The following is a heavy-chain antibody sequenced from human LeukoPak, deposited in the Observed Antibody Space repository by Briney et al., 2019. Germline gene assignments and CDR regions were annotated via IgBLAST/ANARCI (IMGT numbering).Heavy chain of an antibody. CDR1: GGAFSDYY. CDR2: INHSGST. D-gene: IGHD4-23*01. Sequence: PSETLSLTCGVYGGAFSDYYWSWIRQPPGKGLEWIGEINHSGSTNYNPSLKSRVTISVDTSKNQFSLKLSSVTAADTAVYYCARGLRAYGGNPGWGQGTLVTVSS. V-gene: IGHV4-34*01. J-gene: IGHJ4*02. CDR3: ARGLRAYGGNPG.